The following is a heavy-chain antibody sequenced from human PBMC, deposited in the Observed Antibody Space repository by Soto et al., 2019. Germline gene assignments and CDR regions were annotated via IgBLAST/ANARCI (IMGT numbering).Heavy chain of an antibody. CDR3: ARDRSSGWPTHDY. J-gene: IGHJ4*02. V-gene: IGHV3-21*01. CDR2: ISSSSYI. D-gene: IGHD6-19*01. CDR1: GFTFSSYS. Sequence: GGSLRLSCAASGFTFSSYSMNWVRQAPGKGLEWVSSISSSSYIYYADSVKGRFTISRDNAKNSLYLQMNSLRAEDTAVYYCARDRSSGWPTHDYWGQGTLVTVSS.